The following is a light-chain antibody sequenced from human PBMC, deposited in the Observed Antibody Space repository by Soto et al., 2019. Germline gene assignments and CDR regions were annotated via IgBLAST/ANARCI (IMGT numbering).Light chain of an antibody. CDR3: QKYNTDPFT. J-gene: IGKJ3*01. V-gene: IGKV1-27*01. Sequence: DIQMTQSPSSLSASVGDSVNITCRASQGISTYLAWYQQKPGKSPKLLIYAGSILRSGVPSRFSGTRYDTEFTLTISNLQPDDVATYYCQKYNTDPFTFGPGTKVDMK. CDR1: QGISTY. CDR2: AGS.